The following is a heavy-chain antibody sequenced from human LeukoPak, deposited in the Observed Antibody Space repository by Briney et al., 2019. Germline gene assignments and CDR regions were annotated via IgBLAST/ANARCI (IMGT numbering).Heavy chain of an antibody. V-gene: IGHV1-2*02. CDR3: ARVRGGYFDWLLRFDY. CDR2: INPNSGGT. J-gene: IGHJ4*02. Sequence: GASVKVSCKASGYTFIRYGITWVRQAPGQGLEWMGWINPNSGGTNYAQKFQGRVTMTRDTSISTAYMELSRLRSDDTAVYYCARVRGGYFDWLLRFDYWGQGTLVTVSS. CDR1: GYTFIRYG. D-gene: IGHD3-9*01.